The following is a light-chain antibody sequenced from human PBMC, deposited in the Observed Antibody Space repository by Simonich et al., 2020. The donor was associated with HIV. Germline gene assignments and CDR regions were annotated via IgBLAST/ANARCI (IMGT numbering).Light chain of an antibody. CDR1: NSNIGTNT. Sequence: QSVLTQPPSASGAPGQRVTISCSGSNSNIGTNTVNWYQQLPGTAPKHLIYKNNQRPSGVPDRFSGSKSGTSASLAISGLQSEDEADYYCAAWDDSLNALVFGGGTKVTVL. V-gene: IGLV1-44*01. CDR3: AAWDDSLNALV. J-gene: IGLJ3*02. CDR2: KNN.